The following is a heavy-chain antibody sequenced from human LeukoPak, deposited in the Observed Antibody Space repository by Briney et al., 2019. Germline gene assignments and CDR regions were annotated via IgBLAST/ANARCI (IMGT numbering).Heavy chain of an antibody. V-gene: IGHV1-2*02. D-gene: IGHD6-13*01. CDR3: ARAGYSSSWNDY. J-gene: IGHJ4*02. CDR2: INPNSGGT. Sequence: ASVKVSCKSSGYTFTGYYMHWVRQAPGQGLEWMGWINPNSGGTNYAQKFQGRVTMTRDTSISTAYMELSRLRSDDTAVYYCARAGYSSSWNDYWGQGTLVTVSS. CDR1: GYTFTGYY.